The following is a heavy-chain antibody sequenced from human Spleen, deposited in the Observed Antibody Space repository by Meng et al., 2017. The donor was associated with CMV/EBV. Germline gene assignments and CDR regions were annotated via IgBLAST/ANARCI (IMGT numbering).Heavy chain of an antibody. J-gene: IGHJ6*02. V-gene: IGHV3-23*01. D-gene: IGHD3-16*01. CDR3: AKGGDTYYYGMDV. CDR2: ISGSGGST. Sequence: GESLKISCAASGFTFSDSYMSWIRQAPGKGLEWVSTISGSGGSTYYADSVKGRFTTSRDNSKNTLFLQMNSLRAEDTAVYYCAKGGDTYYYGMDVWGQGTTVTVSS. CDR1: GFTFSDSY.